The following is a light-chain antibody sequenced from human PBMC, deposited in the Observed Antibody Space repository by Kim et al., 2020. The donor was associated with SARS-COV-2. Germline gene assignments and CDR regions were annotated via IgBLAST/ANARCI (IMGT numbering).Light chain of an antibody. V-gene: IGKV3-11*01. CDR3: QQRRNWAIT. CDR2: DAS. J-gene: IGKJ5*01. CDR1: QSVSRY. Sequence: EIVLTQSPGTLSLSPGERATLSCRASQSVSRYLAWYQQKPGQAPRLLIYDASNRATGIPARFSGSGSGTDFTLTISSLEPEDFAVYYCQQRRNWAITFGQGTRLEIK.